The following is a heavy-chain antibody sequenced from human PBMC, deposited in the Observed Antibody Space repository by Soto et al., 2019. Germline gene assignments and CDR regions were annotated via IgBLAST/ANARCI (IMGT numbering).Heavy chain of an antibody. Sequence: QVHLQESGPGLVNASGTLSLTCGVSGGSISTNNWWSWVRQTPRQGMEWIAEVDHIGRANYNPSLKRRLTLSVDQSKNQFSLRLTSVTAADSAVYYCARAKLCNSLSCPHSFDTWGQGTLVSVSS. CDR2: VDHIGRA. CDR1: GGSISTNNW. CDR3: ARAKLCNSLSCPHSFDT. V-gene: IGHV4-4*02. D-gene: IGHD2-2*01. J-gene: IGHJ4*02.